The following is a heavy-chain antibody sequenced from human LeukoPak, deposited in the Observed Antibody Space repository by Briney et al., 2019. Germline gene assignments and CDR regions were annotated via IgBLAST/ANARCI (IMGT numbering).Heavy chain of an antibody. D-gene: IGHD6-6*01. V-gene: IGHV1-46*01. CDR2: INPTGGST. CDR3: ARTAARRFDY. J-gene: IGHJ4*02. CDR1: GYTFPSYF. Sequence: APVKVSCKASGYTFPSYFMHWVRQAPGQGLEWMGIINPTGGSTTYAQKFQGRVTMTRDTSTSTVYMELSSLRSDDMAVYYCARTAARRFDYWGQGTLVTVSS.